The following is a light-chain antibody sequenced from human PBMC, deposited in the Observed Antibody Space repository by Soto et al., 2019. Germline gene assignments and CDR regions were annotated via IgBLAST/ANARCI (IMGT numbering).Light chain of an antibody. CDR1: QSISSS. CDR3: QQSYSTPYT. J-gene: IGKJ2*01. V-gene: IGKV1-39*01. Sequence: DIQMTQSPSSLSASVGDRVTITCRASQSISSSLIWYQQKPGKAPNLLIHAASSLQSGVPSRFSGTGSGTDFTLTISSLQPEDFATYFCQQSYSTPYTFGQGTKLEI. CDR2: AAS.